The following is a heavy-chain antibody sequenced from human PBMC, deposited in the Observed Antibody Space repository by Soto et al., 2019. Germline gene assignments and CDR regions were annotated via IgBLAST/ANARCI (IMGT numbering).Heavy chain of an antibody. J-gene: IGHJ4*02. V-gene: IGHV1-2*04. CDR2: INPNSGGT. CDR1: GYTFTGYY. CDR3: ARTYYDSSGYYFDY. Sequence: ASVKVSCKASGYTFTGYYMHWVRQAPGQGLEWMGWINPNSGGTNYAQKFQGWVTMTRDTSISTAYMELSRLRSDDTAVYYCARTYYDSSGYYFDYWGQGTLVTVSS. D-gene: IGHD3-22*01.